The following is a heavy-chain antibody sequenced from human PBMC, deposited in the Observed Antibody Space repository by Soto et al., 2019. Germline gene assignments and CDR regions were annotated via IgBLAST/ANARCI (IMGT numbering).Heavy chain of an antibody. CDR1: GFTFSNAW. CDR3: TILRTNYYYYYGMDV. J-gene: IGHJ6*02. V-gene: IGHV3-15*07. CDR2: IKSKTDGGTT. Sequence: PGGSLRLSCAASGFTFSNAWMNWVRQAPGKGLEWVGRIKSKTDGGTTDYAAPVKGRFTISRDDSKNTLYLQMNSLKTEDTAVYYCTILRTNYYYYYGMDVWGQGTTVTVSS. D-gene: IGHD1-26*01.